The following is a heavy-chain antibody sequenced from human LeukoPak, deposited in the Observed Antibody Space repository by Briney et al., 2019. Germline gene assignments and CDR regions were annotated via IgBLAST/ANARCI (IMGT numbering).Heavy chain of an antibody. V-gene: IGHV5-51*01. CDR1: GYSFTSYW. D-gene: IGHD3-22*01. CDR3: AGSSGYYLNWFDP. CDR2: IYPGDSDT. Sequence: GESLKISCKGSGYSFTSYWIGWVRQIPGKGLEWMGIIYPGDSDTRYSPSFQGQVTISADKSISTAYLQWSSLKASDTAMYYCAGSSGYYLNWFDPWGQGTLVTVSS. J-gene: IGHJ5*02.